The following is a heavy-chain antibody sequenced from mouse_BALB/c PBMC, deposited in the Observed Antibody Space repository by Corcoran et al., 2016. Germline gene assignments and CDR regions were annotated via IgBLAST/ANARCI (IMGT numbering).Heavy chain of an antibody. V-gene: IGHV1-84*02. CDR2: IYPGGGNT. CDR3: ARFYGNHQAWFAY. J-gene: IGHJ3*01. Sequence: QIQLQQSGPELVKPGASVKISCKASGYTFTDYYINWVKQKPGQGLEWIGWIYPGGGNTKYNEKFKGKATLTVDTSSSTAYMQLSSLTSEDTAVYFCARFYGNHQAWFAYWGQGTLVTVSA. D-gene: IGHD2-1*01. CDR1: GYTFTDYY.